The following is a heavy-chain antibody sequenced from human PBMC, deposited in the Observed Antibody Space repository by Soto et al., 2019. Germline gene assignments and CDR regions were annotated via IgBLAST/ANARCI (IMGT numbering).Heavy chain of an antibody. Sequence: EVQLVESGGALVQPGGSLRLSCAASRFTFSTYEMNWVRQAPGKGLEWVSYISTSGSTVYYADSVKGRFTSSRDNTRNSLYLQMNSLRDEDTALYYCVRYCSTTLCNGVATRTFDYWGQGTLVTVSS. D-gene: IGHD2-2*01. V-gene: IGHV3-48*03. CDR1: RFTFSTYE. CDR2: ISTSGSTV. CDR3: VRYCSTTLCNGVATRTFDY. J-gene: IGHJ4*02.